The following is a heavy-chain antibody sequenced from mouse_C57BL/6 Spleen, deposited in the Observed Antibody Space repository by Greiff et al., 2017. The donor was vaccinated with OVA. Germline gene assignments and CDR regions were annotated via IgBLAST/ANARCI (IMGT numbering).Heavy chain of an antibody. CDR2: ISSGSSTI. D-gene: IGHD1-1*01. J-gene: IGHJ4*01. V-gene: IGHV5-17*01. CDR1: GFTFSDYG. Sequence: EVKLMESGGGLVKPGGSLKLSCAASGFTFSDYGMHWVRQAPEKGLEWVAYISSGSSTIYYADTVKGRFTISRDNAKNTLFLQMTSLRSEDTAMYYCTVLTVVADAMDYWGQGTSVTVSS. CDR3: TVLTVVADAMDY.